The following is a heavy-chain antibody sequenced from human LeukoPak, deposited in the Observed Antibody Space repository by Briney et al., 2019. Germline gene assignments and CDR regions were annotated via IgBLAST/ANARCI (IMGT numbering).Heavy chain of an antibody. CDR1: GYSISSGYY. CDR3: ARRLQTKSQLDY. D-gene: IGHD5-24*01. CDR2: IYHSGRT. J-gene: IGHJ4*02. V-gene: IGHV4-38-2*02. Sequence: AETLSLTCTVSGYSISSGYYWGWIRLPPGKGLEWIGSIYHSGRTYYNPSLKSRVTISVDTSKNQFSLKLSSVTAADTAVYYCARRLQTKSQLDYWGQGTLVTVSS.